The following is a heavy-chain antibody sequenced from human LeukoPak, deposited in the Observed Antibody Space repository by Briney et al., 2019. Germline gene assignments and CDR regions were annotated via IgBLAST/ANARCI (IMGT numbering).Heavy chain of an antibody. CDR3: ARTIPLPYYYFDY. Sequence: SETLSLTCTVSGGSISSGDYYWSWIRQPPGKGLEWIGYIYYSGSTYYNPSLKSRVTISVDTSKNQFSLKLSPVTAADTAVYYCARTIPLPYYYFDYWGQGTLVTVSS. J-gene: IGHJ4*02. CDR1: GGSISSGDYY. V-gene: IGHV4-30-4*01. D-gene: IGHD3-9*01. CDR2: IYYSGST.